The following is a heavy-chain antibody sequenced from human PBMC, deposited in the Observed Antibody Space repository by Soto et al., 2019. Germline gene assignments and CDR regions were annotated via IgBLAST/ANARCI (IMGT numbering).Heavy chain of an antibody. CDR3: AKDIRGMVAGPTVDY. Sequence: GGSLRLSCAASGFTFDDYAMHWVRQAPGKGLEWVSGISWNSGSIGYADSVKGRFTISRDNAKNSLYLQMNSLRAEDTALYYCAKDIRGMVAGPTVDYWGQGTLVTVSS. D-gene: IGHD6-19*01. V-gene: IGHV3-9*01. J-gene: IGHJ4*02. CDR2: ISWNSGSI. CDR1: GFTFDDYA.